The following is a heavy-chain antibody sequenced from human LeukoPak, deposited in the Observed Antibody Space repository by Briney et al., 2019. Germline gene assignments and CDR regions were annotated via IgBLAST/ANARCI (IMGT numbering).Heavy chain of an antibody. J-gene: IGHJ4*02. CDR3: AKKAFSTGWTYFDY. Sequence: GGSLRLSCAASGFMFKNYGMSWVRQAPGKWLEWVSAVDGGGGSTYYADSVKGRFTISRDNSKNTLFLQMNSLRADDMAVYYCAKKAFSTGWTYFDYWGQGLLVTVSS. CDR2: VDGGGGST. D-gene: IGHD6-19*01. V-gene: IGHV3-23*01. CDR1: GFMFKNYG.